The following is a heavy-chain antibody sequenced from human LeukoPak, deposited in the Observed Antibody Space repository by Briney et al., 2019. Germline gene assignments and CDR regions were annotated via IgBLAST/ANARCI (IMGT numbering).Heavy chain of an antibody. D-gene: IGHD3-22*01. V-gene: IGHV3-7*01. CDR3: ARKAADSSGYYDAYYFDY. CDR1: GFTFSSYW. J-gene: IGHJ4*02. CDR2: IKQDGSEK. Sequence: GSLRLSCAASGFTFSSYWMSWVRQAPGKGLGWVANIKQDGSEKYYVDSVKGRFTISRDNAKNSLYLQMNSLRAEDTAVYYCARKAADSSGYYDAYYFDYWGQGTLVTVSS.